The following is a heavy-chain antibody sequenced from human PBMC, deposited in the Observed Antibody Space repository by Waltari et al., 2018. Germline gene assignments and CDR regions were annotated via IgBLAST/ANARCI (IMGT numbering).Heavy chain of an antibody. CDR1: GTSISSYH. D-gene: IGHD3-22*01. Sequence: QVQLQESGPGLVKPSETLSLTCTVSGTSISSYHWSWIRQTPGKGLEWIGYIYDSGSTKYNPSLKSRVTISVDTSKNQFSLKLSSVTAADTAVYYCARLRYYYDSSLSQYGAFDIWGQGTMVTVSS. J-gene: IGHJ3*02. CDR3: ARLRYYYDSSLSQYGAFDI. V-gene: IGHV4-59*08. CDR2: IYDSGST.